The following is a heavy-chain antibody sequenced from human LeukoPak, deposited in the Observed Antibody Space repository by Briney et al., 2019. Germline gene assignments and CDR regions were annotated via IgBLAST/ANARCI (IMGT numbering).Heavy chain of an antibody. J-gene: IGHJ4*02. Sequence: PGGSLRLSCAASGFTVSSNYMSWVRQAPGKGLEWVSYISSSSSTIYYADSVKGRFTISRDNAKNSLYLQMNSLRAEDTALYYCAKEHPGSGWAFDYWGQGTLVTVSS. CDR3: AKEHPGSGWAFDY. CDR2: ISSSSSTI. V-gene: IGHV3-48*01. D-gene: IGHD6-19*01. CDR1: GFTVSSNY.